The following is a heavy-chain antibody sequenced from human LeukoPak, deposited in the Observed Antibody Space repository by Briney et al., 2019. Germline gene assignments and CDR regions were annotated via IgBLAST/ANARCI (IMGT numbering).Heavy chain of an antibody. Sequence: PSETLSLTCSVSGDSINSNYWNWMRQPPGKGLEWIGYIYYGGSTNYNPSLKSRVSMSVDTSKNQFSLNLSSVTAADTAVYHCARLLAGCPGGRCRAHFDYWGQGTLVTVSS. CDR2: IYYGGST. J-gene: IGHJ4*02. CDR1: GDSINSNY. V-gene: IGHV4-59*01. D-gene: IGHD2-15*01. CDR3: ARLLAGCPGGRCRAHFDY.